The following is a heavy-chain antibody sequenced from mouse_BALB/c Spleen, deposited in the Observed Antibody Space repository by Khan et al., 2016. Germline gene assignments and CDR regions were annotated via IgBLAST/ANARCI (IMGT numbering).Heavy chain of an antibody. CDR3: AKSRCEYVDC. CDR1: GYIFTTYL. V-gene: IGHV1-4*02. CDR2: INPSSGYT. J-gene: IGHJ2*01. Sequence: QVQLQQSAAELARPGASVKMSCKASGYIFTTYLMYWVKQRPGQGLEWIGHINPSSGYTEYNQKFKDKTTLTADKSSSTAYMQLSSLTSEDSAVYYCAKSRCEYVDCGGQGTTATASS.